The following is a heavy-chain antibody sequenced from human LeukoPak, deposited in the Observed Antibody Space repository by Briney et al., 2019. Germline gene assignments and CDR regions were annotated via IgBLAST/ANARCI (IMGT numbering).Heavy chain of an antibody. CDR2: INHSGST. D-gene: IGHD6-13*01. CDR3: AAEPGIAGYSS. Sequence: PSETLSLTCAVYGGSFSGYYWSWIRQPPGKGLEWIEEINHSGSTNYNPSLKSRVTISVDTSKNQFSLKLSSVTAADTAVYYCAAEPGIAGYSSWGQGTLVTVSS. J-gene: IGHJ5*02. CDR1: GGSFSGYY. V-gene: IGHV4-34*01.